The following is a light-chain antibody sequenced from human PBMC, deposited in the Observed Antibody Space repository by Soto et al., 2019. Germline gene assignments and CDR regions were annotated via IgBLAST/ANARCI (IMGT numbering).Light chain of an antibody. J-gene: IGKJ2*01. CDR3: QQSYSTPPYT. Sequence: DIQMTQAPSSLSASVGDRVTITCRASQSINTYLNWYQQKPGEAPKLLIYDTSSLQSGVPSRFSGSGSGTDFTLTITSLQPEDFATYYCQQSYSTPPYTFGQGTKLEIK. CDR1: QSINTY. CDR2: DTS. V-gene: IGKV1-39*01.